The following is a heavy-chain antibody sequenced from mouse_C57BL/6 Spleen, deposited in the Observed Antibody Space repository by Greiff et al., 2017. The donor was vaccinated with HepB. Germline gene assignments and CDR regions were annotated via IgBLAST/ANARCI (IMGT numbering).Heavy chain of an antibody. CDR3: ARWNDGYLAY. CDR1: GYTFTSYW. D-gene: IGHD2-3*01. Sequence: QVQLQQPGAELVRPGSSVKLSCKASGYTFTSYWMHWVKQRPIQGLEWIGNIDPSDSETHYNQKFKDKATLTVDKSSSTAYMQLSSLTSEDSAVYYCARWNDGYLAYWGQGTLVTVSA. J-gene: IGHJ3*01. V-gene: IGHV1-52*01. CDR2: IDPSDSET.